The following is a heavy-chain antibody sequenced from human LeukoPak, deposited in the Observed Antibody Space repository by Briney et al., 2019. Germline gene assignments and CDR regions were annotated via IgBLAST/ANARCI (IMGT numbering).Heavy chain of an antibody. CDR2: ISGSGDTS. D-gene: IGHD2-2*01. CDR1: GFTFSTYA. CDR3: ARVQSDVEYAHSRVFDP. J-gene: IGHJ5*02. Sequence: GGSLRLSCAASGFTFSTYAMTWARQAPGKGLEWVSIISGSGDTSLYADSVKGRFTISRDNSKNRLSLQMNSLRAEDTAVYYCARVQSDVEYAHSRVFDPWGQGTLVTVSS. V-gene: IGHV3-23*01.